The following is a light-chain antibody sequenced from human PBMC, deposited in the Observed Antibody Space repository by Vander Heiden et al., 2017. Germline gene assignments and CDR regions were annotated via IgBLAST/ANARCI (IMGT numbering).Light chain of an antibody. Sequence: DIVLTQSPGTLSLSPGERATLSCRASQSVSSYLAWYQQQPGQAPRLLIYDASNRATGIPARFSGSGSGTDFTLTISSLEPEDFAVYYCQQRSNWPRTFGQGTKLEIK. CDR1: QSVSSY. J-gene: IGKJ2*01. CDR3: QQRSNWPRT. V-gene: IGKV3-11*01. CDR2: DAS.